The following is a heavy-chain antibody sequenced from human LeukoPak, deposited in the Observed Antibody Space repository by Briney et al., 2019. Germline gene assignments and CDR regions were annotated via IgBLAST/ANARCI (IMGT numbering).Heavy chain of an antibody. Sequence: PGGSLRLSCAASGFTFSSYEMNWVRQAPGKGLEWVSYISSSGSTIYYADSVKGRFTISRDNAKNSLYLQMNSLRAEDTAVYYCARAHPYSSGWYRYFDHWGQGTLVTVSS. CDR2: ISSSGSTI. D-gene: IGHD6-19*01. CDR3: ARAHPYSSGWYRYFDH. V-gene: IGHV3-48*03. J-gene: IGHJ4*02. CDR1: GFTFSSYE.